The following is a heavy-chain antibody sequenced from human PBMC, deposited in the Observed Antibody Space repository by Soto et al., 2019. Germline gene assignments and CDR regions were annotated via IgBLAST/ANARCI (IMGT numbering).Heavy chain of an antibody. Sequence: GGSLRLSCAASGFTFSDYYMSWIRQAPGKGLEWVSYISSSGSTIYYADSVKGRFTISRDNAKNSLYLQMNSLRAEDTAVYYCAREDSGYSNPSSVDYWGQGTLVTVSS. J-gene: IGHJ4*02. D-gene: IGHD4-4*01. V-gene: IGHV3-11*01. CDR2: ISSSGSTI. CDR1: GFTFSDYY. CDR3: AREDSGYSNPSSVDY.